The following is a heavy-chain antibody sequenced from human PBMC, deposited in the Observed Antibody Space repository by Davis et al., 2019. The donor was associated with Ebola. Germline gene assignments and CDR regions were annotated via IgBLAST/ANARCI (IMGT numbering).Heavy chain of an antibody. CDR3: ARRRLSFEAIDY. CDR2: IYYRGTT. J-gene: IGHJ4*02. Sequence: SETLSLTCGVSGGSISSNNWWSWVRQPPGKGLEWIGSIYYRGTTYYTPSLKSRVTISVDTSKNQFSLKLSSVSAADTAVYYCARRRLSFEAIDYWGQGTLVTVSS. V-gene: IGHV4-39*01. CDR1: GGSISSNNW. D-gene: IGHD1-26*01.